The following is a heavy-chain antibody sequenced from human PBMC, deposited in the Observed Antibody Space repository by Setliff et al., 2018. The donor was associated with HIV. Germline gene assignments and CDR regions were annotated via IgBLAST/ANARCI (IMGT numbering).Heavy chain of an antibody. V-gene: IGHV4-31*03. CDR1: GGSISSGGYF. Sequence: SETLSLTCTVSGGSISSGGYFWSWIRQHPGKGLEWIWIIYYSGNTYYNPSLKSRVAMSVDTSKNQFSLKLNSVTAADTAMYYCARESRVVEGSAYWYFDLWGRGTLVTVSS. D-gene: IGHD2-15*01. J-gene: IGHJ2*01. CDR2: IYYSGNT. CDR3: ARESRVVEGSAYWYFDL.